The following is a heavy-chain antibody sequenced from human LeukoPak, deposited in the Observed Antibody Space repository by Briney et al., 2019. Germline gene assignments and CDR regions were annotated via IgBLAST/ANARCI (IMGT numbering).Heavy chain of an antibody. CDR1: GFTFSSYS. CDR3: ARVRYYYGSGSYLDY. Sequence: GGSLRLSCAASGFTFSSYSMNWVRQAPGKGLEWVSSISSSSSYIYYADSVKGRFTISRDNAKNSLYLQMNSLRAEDTAVYYCARVRYYYGSGSYLDYWGQGTLVTVSS. J-gene: IGHJ4*02. D-gene: IGHD3-10*01. CDR2: ISSSSSYI. V-gene: IGHV3-21*01.